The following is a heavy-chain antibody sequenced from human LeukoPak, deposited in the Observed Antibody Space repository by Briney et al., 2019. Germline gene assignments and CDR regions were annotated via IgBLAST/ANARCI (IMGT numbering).Heavy chain of an antibody. Sequence: SETLSLTCTVSGASISSYYWSWIRQPPGKGLEWIGYISYTRNSNYNPSLKSRVTISMDTSKTQFSLNLYSVTAADMAVYYCAKSRGSGNYFDSWGQGTLVTVSS. V-gene: IGHV4-59*01. CDR3: AKSRGSGNYFDS. J-gene: IGHJ4*02. CDR1: GASISSYY. CDR2: ISYTRNS. D-gene: IGHD3-10*01.